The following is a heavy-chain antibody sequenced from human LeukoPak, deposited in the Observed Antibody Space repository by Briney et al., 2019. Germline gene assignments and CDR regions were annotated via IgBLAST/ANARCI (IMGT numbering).Heavy chain of an antibody. CDR2: IWYDGSNK. V-gene: IGHV3-33*01. Sequence: NPGRSLRLSCAASGFAFSSYGMHWVRQAPGKGLERVAVIWYDGSNKYYADSVKGRFTISRDNSKNTLYLQMNSLRAEDTAVYYCARELVAAAGPAWFDPWGQGTLVTVSS. J-gene: IGHJ5*02. CDR3: ARELVAAAGPAWFDP. CDR1: GFAFSSYG. D-gene: IGHD6-13*01.